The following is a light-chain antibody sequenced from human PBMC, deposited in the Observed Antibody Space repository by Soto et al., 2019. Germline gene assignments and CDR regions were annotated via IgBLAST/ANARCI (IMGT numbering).Light chain of an antibody. CDR1: QSVTSN. Sequence: EIVMTQSPYTLSVSPGERVTFSCRASQSVTSNLAWYQHKSGQAPRLLIYGASTGATAIPARFSGSGSGTEFTLTISSLQSEDFAVYYCQQYNNWPVTFGGGTKVDIK. J-gene: IGKJ4*01. V-gene: IGKV3-15*01. CDR3: QQYNNWPVT. CDR2: GAS.